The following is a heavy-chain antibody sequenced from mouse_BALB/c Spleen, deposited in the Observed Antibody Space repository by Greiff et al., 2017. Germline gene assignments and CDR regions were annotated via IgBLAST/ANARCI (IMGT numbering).Heavy chain of an antibody. CDR3: ARRGSYAMDY. CDR2: IYPGGGYT. Sequence: VQLQQSGAELARPGASVKISCKASGYTFTNYWLGWVKQRPGHGLEWIGDIYPGGGYTNYNEKFKGKATLTADTSSSTAYMQLSSLTSEDSAVYFCARRGSYAMDYWGQGTSVTVSS. V-gene: IGHV1-63*02. CDR1: GYTFTNYW. J-gene: IGHJ4*01.